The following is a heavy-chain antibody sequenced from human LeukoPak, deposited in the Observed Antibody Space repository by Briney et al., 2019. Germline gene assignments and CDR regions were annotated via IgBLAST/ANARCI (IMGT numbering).Heavy chain of an antibody. CDR1: GGSFSGYY. CDR3: AAGLYYDYVWGSYRQGKYFQH. Sequence: PSETLSLTCAVYGGSFSGYYWSWIRQPPGKGLEWIGEINHSGSTNYNPSLKSRVTISVDTSKNQFSLKLSSVTAADTAVYYCAAGLYYDYVWGSYRQGKYFQHRGQGTLVTVSS. D-gene: IGHD3-16*02. J-gene: IGHJ1*01. CDR2: INHSGST. V-gene: IGHV4-34*01.